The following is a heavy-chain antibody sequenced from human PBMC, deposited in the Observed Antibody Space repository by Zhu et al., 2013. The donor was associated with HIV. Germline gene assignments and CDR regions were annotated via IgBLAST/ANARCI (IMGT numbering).Heavy chain of an antibody. J-gene: IGHJ6*02. CDR2: IIPLSGTP. D-gene: IGHD2-15*01. V-gene: IGHV1-69*01. Sequence: QVQLVQSGAEVKTPGSSVTVSCRASGGTISSNSFHWVRQAPGQGLEWMGGIIPLSGTPNYAQRFQGRVTISADDSMNTTYLHFSSLRSEDTAIYFCARDGLGPAAASGGSPYRKRAYYYGMDVWGQGDHGSPVSS. CDR3: ARDGLGPAAASGGSPYRKRAYYYGMDV. CDR1: GGTISSNS.